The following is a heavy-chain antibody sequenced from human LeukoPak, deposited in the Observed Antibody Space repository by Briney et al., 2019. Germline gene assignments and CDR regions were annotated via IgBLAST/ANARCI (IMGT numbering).Heavy chain of an antibody. CDR2: ISSSGGSI. CDR1: GFTFRSHG. J-gene: IGHJ6*03. CDR3: ARDALYSNYPGDYYYYMDV. D-gene: IGHD4-11*01. V-gene: IGHV3-23*01. Sequence: PGGSLRLSCAASGFTFRSHGMSWVRQAPGKGLEWVSSISSSGGSIYYDDSVKGRFTVSRDNSKNTLYLQMNSLRAEDTAVYYCARDALYSNYPGDYYYYMDVWGKGTTVTVSS.